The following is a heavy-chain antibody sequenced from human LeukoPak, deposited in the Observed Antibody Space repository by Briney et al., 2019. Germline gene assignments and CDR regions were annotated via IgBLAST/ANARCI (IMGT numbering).Heavy chain of an antibody. CDR2: IYPGDSDT. Sequence: GESLKISCKGSGYNFPTYWIGWVRQMPGKGLEYMGIIYPGDSDTRYSPSFQGQVTFSTDMSINTVYLQWSSLKASDTAMYYCARVVEMTTTESNSYYYYMDVWGKGSTVTVSS. CDR3: ARVVEMTTTESNSYYYYMDV. J-gene: IGHJ6*03. CDR1: GYNFPTYW. D-gene: IGHD5-24*01. V-gene: IGHV5-51*01.